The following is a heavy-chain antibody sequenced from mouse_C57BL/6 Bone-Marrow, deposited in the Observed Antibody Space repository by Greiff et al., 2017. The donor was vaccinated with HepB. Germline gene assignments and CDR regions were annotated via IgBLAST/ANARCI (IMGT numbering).Heavy chain of an antibody. CDR2: INPYNGGT. CDR3: ARYDGYYGGFAY. J-gene: IGHJ3*01. V-gene: IGHV1-19*01. Sequence: EVQLQQSGPVLVKPGASVKMSCKASGYTFTDYYMNWVKQSHGKSLEWIGVINPYNGGTSYNQKFKGKATLTVDQSSSTAYMELNSLTSEDSAVYYCARYDGYYGGFAYWGQGSLVTVSA. D-gene: IGHD2-3*01. CDR1: GYTFTDYY.